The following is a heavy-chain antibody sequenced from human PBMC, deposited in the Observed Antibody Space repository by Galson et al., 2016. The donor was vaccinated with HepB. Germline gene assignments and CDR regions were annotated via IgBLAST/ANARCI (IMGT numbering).Heavy chain of an antibody. CDR2: IGGGGSTNT. J-gene: IGHJ4*02. CDR1: GFTFSTYA. CDR3: ARGGKIQEWTIDY. Sequence: PLSLSCAASGFTFSTYAMNWVRQAPGKGLEWVSTIGGGGSTNTYYADSVKGRFTISRDNSKDTLHLRMTSLGAEDTAVYYCARGGKIQEWTIDYWGQGIVVTVSS. V-gene: IGHV3-23*01. D-gene: IGHD5-18*01.